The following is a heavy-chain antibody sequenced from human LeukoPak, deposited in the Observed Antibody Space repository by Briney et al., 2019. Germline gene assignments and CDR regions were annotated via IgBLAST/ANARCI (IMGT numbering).Heavy chain of an antibody. CDR2: TRGSGGRT. J-gene: IGHJ5*02. CDR3: AKSPEQQLVWRGWFDP. V-gene: IGHV3-23*01. D-gene: IGHD6-13*01. Sequence: GRSMRLSRPPSAPTFSSNAMSCVRQPQGEWLEWDSATRGSGGRTFHAGSVKGRLTISRDNSKNTLYLQMTSLRAEDTAVYYCAKSPEQQLVWRGWFDPWGQGTLATVSS. CDR1: APTFSSNA.